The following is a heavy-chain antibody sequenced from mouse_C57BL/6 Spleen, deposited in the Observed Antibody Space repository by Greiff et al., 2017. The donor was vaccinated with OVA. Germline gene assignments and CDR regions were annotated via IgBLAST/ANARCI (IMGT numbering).Heavy chain of an antibody. Sequence: VKLQQPGAELVKPGASVKLSCKASGYTFTSYWMHWVKQRPGQGLEWIGMIHPNSGSTNYNEKFKSKATLTVDKSSSTAYMQLSSLTSEDSAVYYCANYYYGSSYYAMDYWGQGTSVTVSS. CDR1: GYTFTSYW. J-gene: IGHJ4*01. CDR3: ANYYYGSSYYAMDY. V-gene: IGHV1-64*01. CDR2: IHPNSGST. D-gene: IGHD1-1*01.